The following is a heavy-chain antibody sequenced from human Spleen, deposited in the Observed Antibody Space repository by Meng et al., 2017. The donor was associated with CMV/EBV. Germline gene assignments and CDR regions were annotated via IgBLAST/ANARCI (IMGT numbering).Heavy chain of an antibody. CDR3: ARDNNWGPDY. D-gene: IGHD7-27*01. CDR2: ISGYSGNT. V-gene: IGHV1-18*01. Sequence: ASVKVSCKASGYTFTSYGISWVRQAPGQGPEWMGWISGYSGNTNYAEKLQGKVTMTTDTSTSTAYMELRILRHDDTAVYYCARDNNWGPDYWGQGTLVTVSS. J-gene: IGHJ4*02. CDR1: GYTFTSYG.